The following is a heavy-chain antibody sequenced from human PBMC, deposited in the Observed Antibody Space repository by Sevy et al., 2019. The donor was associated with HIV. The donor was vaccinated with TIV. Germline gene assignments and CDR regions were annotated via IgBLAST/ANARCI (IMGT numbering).Heavy chain of an antibody. J-gene: IGHJ4*02. CDR3: AWEYYYDSSGYGY. CDR1: GFTFSSYS. CDR2: ISSSSSTI. V-gene: IGHV3-48*02. D-gene: IGHD3-22*01. Sequence: GGSLRLSCAASGFTFSSYSMNWVRQAPGKGLEWVSYISSSSSTIYYADSVKGRFTISRDNAKNSLYLQMNSLRDEETAVYYCAWEYYYDSSGYGYWGQGTLVTVSS.